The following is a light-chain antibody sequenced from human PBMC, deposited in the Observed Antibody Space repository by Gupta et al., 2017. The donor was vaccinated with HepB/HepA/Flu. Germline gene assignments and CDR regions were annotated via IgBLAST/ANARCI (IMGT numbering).Light chain of an antibody. CDR1: QSVLYSSNNKNY. V-gene: IGKV4-1*01. J-gene: IGKJ3*01. Sequence: DIVMTQSPDSLAVSLGERALINCKSSQSVLYSSNNKNYLAWYQQKPGQPPKLLIYWASTRESGVPDRFSGSGSGTDFTLTISSLQAEDVAVYYCQQYYSTPFTFGPGTKVDIK. CDR2: WAS. CDR3: QQYYSTPFT.